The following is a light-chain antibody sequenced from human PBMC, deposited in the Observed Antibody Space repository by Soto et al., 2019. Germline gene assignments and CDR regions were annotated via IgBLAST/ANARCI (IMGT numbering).Light chain of an antibody. J-gene: IGKJ1*01. CDR1: HSVSSS. CDR3: QQYSAWPTP. V-gene: IGKV3-15*01. CDR2: GAS. Sequence: EIVMTQSPATLSVSPGERATLFCRASHSVSSSLAWYQQKPGQAPRLLIHGASTRATVIPARFSGSWSGTEFTLTISSLTSEDFAVYYCQQYSAWPTPFGQGTKVEIK.